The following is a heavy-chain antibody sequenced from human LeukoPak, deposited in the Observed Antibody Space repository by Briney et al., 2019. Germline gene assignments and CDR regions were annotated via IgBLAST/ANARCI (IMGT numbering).Heavy chain of an antibody. J-gene: IGHJ6*03. CDR2: ISAYNGNT. CDR3: ARIAGVRDYYYYYMDV. V-gene: IGHV1-18*01. CDR1: GGTFSSYA. D-gene: IGHD3-10*01. Sequence: ASVKVSCKASGGTFSSYAISWVRQAPGQGLEWMGWISAYNGNTNYAQKLQGRVTMTTDTSTSTAYMELRSLRSDDTAVYYCARIAGVRDYYYYYMDVWGKGTTVTISS.